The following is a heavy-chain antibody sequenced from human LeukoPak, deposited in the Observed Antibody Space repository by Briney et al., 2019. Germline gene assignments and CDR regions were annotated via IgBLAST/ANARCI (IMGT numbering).Heavy chain of an antibody. J-gene: IGHJ6*03. CDR3: ARAQWRTYSYYYMDV. Sequence: GSLRLSRAASGFTVSFNYMSWVRQAPGKWLEWISVIYSGGSTYYADSVKGRFTISRDDSKNTLYLQMNSLRAEDTAIYYCARAQWRTYSYYYMDVWGKGTTVTVSS. V-gene: IGHV3-53*01. D-gene: IGHD6-19*01. CDR2: IYSGGST. CDR1: GFTVSFNY.